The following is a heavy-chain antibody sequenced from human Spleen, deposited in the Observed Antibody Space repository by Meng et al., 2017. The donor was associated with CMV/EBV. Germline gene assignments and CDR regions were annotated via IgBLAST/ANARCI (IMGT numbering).Heavy chain of an antibody. CDR1: GFTVSSNY. V-gene: IGHV3-53*01. CDR3: ARDRGPFDY. Sequence: EVQLLESXXGVVQXGGSLRLSCAASGFTVSSNYMSWVRQAPGKGLEWVSVIYSGGSTYYADSVKGRFTISRDNSKNTLYLQMNSLRAEDTAVYYCARDRGPFDYWGQGTLVTVSS. D-gene: IGHD3-10*01. J-gene: IGHJ4*02. CDR2: IYSGGST.